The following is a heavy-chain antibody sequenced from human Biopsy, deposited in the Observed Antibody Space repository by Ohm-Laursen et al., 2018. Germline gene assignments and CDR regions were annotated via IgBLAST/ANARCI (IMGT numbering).Heavy chain of an antibody. Sequence: SSVKVSCNASGVTFTNFAISWVRQAPGQGLEWVGSIIPLFNTPNYAQKFQGRVTITADESTSTAYMELSSLRSDDTAVYYCARDALGGGSYRFFYWGQGSLVTVSS. CDR1: GVTFTNFA. J-gene: IGHJ4*02. CDR2: IIPLFNTP. CDR3: ARDALGGGSYRFFY. D-gene: IGHD1-26*01. V-gene: IGHV1-69*15.